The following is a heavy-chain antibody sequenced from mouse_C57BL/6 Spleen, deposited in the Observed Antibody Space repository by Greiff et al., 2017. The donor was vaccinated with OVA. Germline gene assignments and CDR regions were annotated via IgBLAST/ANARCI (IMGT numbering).Heavy chain of an antibody. V-gene: IGHV7-3*01. Sequence: DVMLVESGGGLVQPGGSLSLSCAASGFTFTDYYMSWVRQPPGKALEWLGFIRNKANGYTTEYSASVKGRFTISRDNSQSILYLQMNALRAEDSATYYCARYSPPTGTGTLDYWGQGTTLTVSS. CDR1: GFTFTDYY. J-gene: IGHJ2*01. D-gene: IGHD4-1*02. CDR2: IRNKANGYTT. CDR3: ARYSPPTGTGTLDY.